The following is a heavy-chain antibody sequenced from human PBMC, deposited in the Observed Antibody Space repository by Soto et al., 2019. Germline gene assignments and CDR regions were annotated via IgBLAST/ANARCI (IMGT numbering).Heavy chain of an antibody. CDR1: GYTFTSYG. V-gene: IGHV1-18*01. Sequence: ASVKVSCKASGYTFTSYGISWVRQAPGQGLEWMGWISAYNGNTNYAQKLQGRVTMTTDTSTSTAYMELRSLRSDDTAVYYCAREDMPSFGVVIHYYYGMDVWGQGTTVTVSS. D-gene: IGHD3-3*01. CDR3: AREDMPSFGVVIHYYYGMDV. CDR2: ISAYNGNT. J-gene: IGHJ6*02.